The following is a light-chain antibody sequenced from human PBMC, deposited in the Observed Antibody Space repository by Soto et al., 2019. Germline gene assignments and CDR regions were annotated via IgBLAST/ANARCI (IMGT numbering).Light chain of an antibody. J-gene: IGLJ2*01. CDR1: SSDVGSYNR. V-gene: IGLV2-18*02. CDR3: SSYTISSTEVV. Sequence: QSALTQPPSVSGSPGQSVTISCTGTSSDVGSYNRVSWYQQPPGTAPKLMIYEVSNRPSGVPDRFSGSKSGNTASLTISGLQSEDEADYYCSSYTISSTEVVFGGGTKLTVL. CDR2: EVS.